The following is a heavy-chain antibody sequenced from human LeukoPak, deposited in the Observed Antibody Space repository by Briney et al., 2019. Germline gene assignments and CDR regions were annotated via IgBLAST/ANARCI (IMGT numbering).Heavy chain of an antibody. CDR1: GFTFDDYA. J-gene: IGHJ4*02. V-gene: IGHV3-43*02. D-gene: IGHD3-22*01. Sequence: GGSLRRSSAASGFTFDDYATHWVRHAPGKGLEWVSLISGDGNSTYYAGSVKGRFTISRDNSKSSLYLQMNSLRTEDTGFYYCATNFGAYYYDTSGYYDFWGQGTLVTVSS. CDR2: ISGDGNST. CDR3: ATNFGAYYYDTSGYYDF.